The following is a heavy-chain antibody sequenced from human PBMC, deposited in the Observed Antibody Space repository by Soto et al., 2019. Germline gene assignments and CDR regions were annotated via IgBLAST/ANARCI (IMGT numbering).Heavy chain of an antibody. CDR1: GFTFSSYA. V-gene: IGHV3-23*01. CDR2: ISGSGGST. D-gene: IGHD6-19*01. Sequence: GGSLRLSCAASGFTFSSYAMSWVRQAPGKGLEWVSAISGSGGSTYYADSVKGRFTISRDNSKNTLYLQMNSLRAEDTAVYYSAKVRAVAGDYYYGMDVWGQGTTVTVSS. J-gene: IGHJ6*02. CDR3: AKVRAVAGDYYYGMDV.